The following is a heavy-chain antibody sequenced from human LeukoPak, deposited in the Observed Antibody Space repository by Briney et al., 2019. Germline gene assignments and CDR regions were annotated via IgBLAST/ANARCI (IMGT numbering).Heavy chain of an antibody. CDR3: ATNMEGSYYYYYMDV. Sequence: GGSLRLSCAASGFTFSSYWMSWVRQAPGKGLEWVANIKQDGSEKYYVDSVKGRFTISRDNAKNSLYLQMNSLRAEDTAVYYCATNMEGSYYYYYMDVWGKGTTVTVSS. CDR2: IKQDGSEK. V-gene: IGHV3-7*01. J-gene: IGHJ6*03. CDR1: GFTFSSYW. D-gene: IGHD3-10*01.